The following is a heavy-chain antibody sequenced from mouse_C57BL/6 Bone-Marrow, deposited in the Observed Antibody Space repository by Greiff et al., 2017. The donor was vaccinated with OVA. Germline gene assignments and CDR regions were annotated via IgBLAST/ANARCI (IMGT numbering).Heavy chain of an antibody. V-gene: IGHV1-26*01. CDR2: INPNNGGT. CDR3: ARCVSSFFDY. J-gene: IGHJ2*01. CDR1: GYTFTDYY. Sequence: VQLQQSGPELVKPGASVKISCKASGYTFTDYYMNWVKQSHGKSLEWIGDINPNNGGTSYNQKFKGKATLTVDKSSSTAYMELRSLTSEDSAVYYCARCVSSFFDYWGQGTTLTVSS. D-gene: IGHD1-1*01.